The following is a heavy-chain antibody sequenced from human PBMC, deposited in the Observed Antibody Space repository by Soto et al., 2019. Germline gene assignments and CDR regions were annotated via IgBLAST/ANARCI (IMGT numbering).Heavy chain of an antibody. CDR1: GGSISSYY. D-gene: IGHD4-17*01. V-gene: IGHV4-59*01. Sequence: SETLSLTCTVSGGSISSYYWSWIRQPPGKGLEWIGYIYYSGSTNYNPSLKSRVTISVDTSKNQFSLKLSSVTAADTAVYYCARDLDYGSAFDIWGQGTMVTVSS. J-gene: IGHJ3*02. CDR3: ARDLDYGSAFDI. CDR2: IYYSGST.